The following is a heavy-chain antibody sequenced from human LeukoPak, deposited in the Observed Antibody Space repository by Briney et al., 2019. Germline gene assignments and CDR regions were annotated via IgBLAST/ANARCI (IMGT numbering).Heavy chain of an antibody. CDR3: ARDTPGDY. J-gene: IGHJ4*02. CDR1: GFTVSSNY. CDR2: IFGGGST. Sequence: GGSLRLSCAASGFTVSSNYMTWVRQAPGKGLEWVSVIFGGGSTYYADSVKGRFTISRDNSKNTLFLQMNSLRVEDTAVYYCARDTPGDYWGQGTLVTVSS. V-gene: IGHV3-66*01.